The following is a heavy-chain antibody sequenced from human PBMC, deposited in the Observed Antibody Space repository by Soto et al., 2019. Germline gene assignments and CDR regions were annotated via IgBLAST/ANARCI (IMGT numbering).Heavy chain of an antibody. D-gene: IGHD6-19*01. J-gene: IGHJ4*02. CDR1: GFTFSSYG. CDR2: ISYDGSNK. Sequence: PGGSLRLSCAASGFTFSSYGMHWVRQAPGKGLEWVAVISYDGSNKYYADSVKGRFTISRDNSKNTLYLQMNSLRAEDTAVYYCAKDRNIAVADFYFDYWGQGTLVTVSS. CDR3: AKDRNIAVADFYFDY. V-gene: IGHV3-30*18.